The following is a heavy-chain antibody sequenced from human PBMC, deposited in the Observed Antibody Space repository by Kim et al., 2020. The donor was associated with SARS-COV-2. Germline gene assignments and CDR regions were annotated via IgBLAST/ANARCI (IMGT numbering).Heavy chain of an antibody. J-gene: IGHJ6*04. CDR3: ARVPRAVAGFYYYYYGMDV. V-gene: IGHV4-30-4*01. CDR2: IYYSGST. D-gene: IGHD6-19*01. Sequence: SETLSLTCTVSGGSISSGDYYWSWIRQPPGKGLEWIWYIYYSGSTYYNPSLKSRVTISVDTSKNPFSLKLSSGTAADTAVYYCARVPRAVAGFYYYYYGMDVWGKGTPVTVSS. CDR1: GGSISSGDYY.